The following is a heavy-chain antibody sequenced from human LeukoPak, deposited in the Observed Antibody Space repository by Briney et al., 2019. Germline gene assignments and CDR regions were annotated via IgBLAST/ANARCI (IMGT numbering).Heavy chain of an antibody. J-gene: IGHJ6*02. CDR3: ARGSRLVRGVIIDNFFGMDV. Sequence: ASVKASCKASGYTFTSYDINWVRQATGQRLEWMGWMNPNSGNTGYAQKLQGRVTMTRDTSISTAYIELSSMRTEDAAVYYCARGSRLVRGVIIDNFFGMDVWGQRTTFTVSS. D-gene: IGHD3-10*01. CDR2: MNPNSGNT. V-gene: IGHV1-8*01. CDR1: GYTFTSYD.